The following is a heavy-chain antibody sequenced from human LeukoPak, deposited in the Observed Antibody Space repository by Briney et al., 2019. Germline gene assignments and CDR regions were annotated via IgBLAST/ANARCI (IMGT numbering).Heavy chain of an antibody. Sequence: GGSLRLSCAASGFTFSSYSMSWVRQAPGKGLEWVSAISSSGGSTDYTDSVKGRFTVSRDNAENTLYLQTNSLRAEDTAVYYCARAEDCSSTSCPRAFDIWGQGTMVTVSS. J-gene: IGHJ3*02. V-gene: IGHV3-23*01. CDR3: ARAEDCSSTSCPRAFDI. D-gene: IGHD2-2*01. CDR1: GFTFSSYS. CDR2: ISSSGGST.